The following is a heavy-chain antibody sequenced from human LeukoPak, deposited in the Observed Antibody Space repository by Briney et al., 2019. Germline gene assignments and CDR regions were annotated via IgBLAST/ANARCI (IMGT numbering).Heavy chain of an antibody. D-gene: IGHD6-6*01. CDR2: ISSDSNTI. J-gene: IGHJ4*02. CDR1: GFTFSTYS. V-gene: IGHV3-48*01. Sequence: GGPLRLSCAASGFTFSTYSMNWVRQAPGKGLEWVSYISSDSNTIYYADSVRGRFTISRDNPKNTLYLQMNSLRAEDTAVYYCAKRGSYSSSFTSTFDYWGQGTLVTVSS. CDR3: AKRGSYSSSFTSTFDY.